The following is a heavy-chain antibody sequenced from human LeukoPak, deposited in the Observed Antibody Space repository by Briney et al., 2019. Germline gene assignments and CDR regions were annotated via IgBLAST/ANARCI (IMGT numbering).Heavy chain of an antibody. Sequence: ASVKVSCKASGYTFTSYGISWVRQAPGQGLEWMGWISAYNGITNYAQKLQGRVTMTTDTSTSTAYMELRSLRSDDTAVYYCARDAVDYYDSSGYYYVSVFDYWGQGTLVTVSS. CDR2: ISAYNGIT. CDR1: GYTFTSYG. J-gene: IGHJ4*02. V-gene: IGHV1-18*01. CDR3: ARDAVDYYDSSGYYYVSVFDY. D-gene: IGHD3-22*01.